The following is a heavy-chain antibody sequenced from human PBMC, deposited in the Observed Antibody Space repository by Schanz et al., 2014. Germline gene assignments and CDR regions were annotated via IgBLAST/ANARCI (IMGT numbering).Heavy chain of an antibody. V-gene: IGHV3-30*04. D-gene: IGHD3-22*01. J-gene: IGHJ4*02. CDR1: GFTFNGHA. Sequence: QVQLVESGGGVVQPGGSLRLSCESSGFTFNGHAMHWVRQAPGKGLEWVAVTSYDGSQKYYTDSVKGRFTVSRDNSKNTLYLQLNSLRAEDTAVYYCTDGSARWGQGTLVTVSS. CDR3: TDGSAR. CDR2: TSYDGSQK.